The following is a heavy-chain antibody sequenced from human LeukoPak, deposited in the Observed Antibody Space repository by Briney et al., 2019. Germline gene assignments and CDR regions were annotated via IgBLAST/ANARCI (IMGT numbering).Heavy chain of an antibody. CDR2: IIPIFGTA. V-gene: IGHV1-69*06. CDR3: ARDRGSQIISSTSWSLGY. D-gene: IGHD2-2*01. J-gene: IGHJ4*01. Sequence: SVKVSCKASGGTSSSDAISWVRHAPGQGLGWMGGIIPIFGTANYAQKFQGRVAITADKSTSTAYLELRSLRSEDTAVYYCARDRGSQIISSTSWSLGYWGHGTLVTVSS. CDR1: GGTSSSDA.